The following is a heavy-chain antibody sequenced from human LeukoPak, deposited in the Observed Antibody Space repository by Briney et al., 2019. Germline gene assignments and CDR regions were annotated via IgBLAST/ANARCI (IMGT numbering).Heavy chain of an antibody. J-gene: IGHJ4*02. V-gene: IGHV4-34*01. CDR3: ARAPTGRDFDY. CDR2: INHSGST. CDR1: GFTFSDYS. D-gene: IGHD1-1*01. Sequence: GSLRLSCAASGFTFSDYSMNWIRQPPGKGLEWIGEINHSGSTNYNPSLKSRVTMSVDTSKNQFSLKLSSVTAADTAVYYCARAPTGRDFDYWGQGTLVTVSS.